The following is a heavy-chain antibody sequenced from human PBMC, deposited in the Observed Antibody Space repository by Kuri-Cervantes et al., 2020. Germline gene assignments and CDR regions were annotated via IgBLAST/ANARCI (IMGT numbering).Heavy chain of an antibody. CDR1: GYTFTGYY. CDR3: ARVDHYYDSSGWVFDY. Sequence: ASVKVSCKASGYTFTGYYMHWVRQAPGQGLEWMGWINPNSGGTNYAQKFQGRVTMTRDTSISTAYMELSSLRSEDTAVYYCARVDHYYDSSGWVFDYWGQGTLVTVSS. V-gene: IGHV1-2*02. CDR2: INPNSGGT. D-gene: IGHD3-22*01. J-gene: IGHJ4*02.